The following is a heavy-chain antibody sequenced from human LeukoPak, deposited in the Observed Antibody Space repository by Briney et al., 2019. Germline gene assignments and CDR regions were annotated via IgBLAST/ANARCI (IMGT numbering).Heavy chain of an antibody. V-gene: IGHV1-8*03. Sequence: ASVKVSCKASGYTFTSYDINWVRQATGQGLEWMGWMNPNSGNTGYAQKFQGRVTITRNTSISTAYMELSSLRSEDTAVYYCARGPYYDFWSGYYSMFDYWGQETLVTVSS. CDR3: ARGPYYDFWSGYYSMFDY. CDR2: MNPNSGNT. J-gene: IGHJ4*02. D-gene: IGHD3-3*01. CDR1: GYTFTSYD.